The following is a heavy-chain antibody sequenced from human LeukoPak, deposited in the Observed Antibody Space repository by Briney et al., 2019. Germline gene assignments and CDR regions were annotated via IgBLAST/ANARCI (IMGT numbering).Heavy chain of an antibody. CDR3: ASVYSLYDN. V-gene: IGHV4-59*05. J-gene: IGHJ4*02. Sequence: LRLSCAASGFTFSNYWMTWVRQAPGKGLEWIGGLYYTGSTYYNPSLKSRITISVDTSKNQFSLKLTSVTAADTAVYYCASVYSLYDNWGQGILVIVSS. CDR1: GFTFSNYW. D-gene: IGHD6-13*01. CDR2: LYYTGST.